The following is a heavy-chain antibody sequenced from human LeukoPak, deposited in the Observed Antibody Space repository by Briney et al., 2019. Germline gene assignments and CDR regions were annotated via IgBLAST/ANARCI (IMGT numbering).Heavy chain of an antibody. CDR2: IYHSGST. V-gene: IGHV4-59*01. D-gene: IGHD3-9*01. Sequence: PSETLSLTCTVSGGSISTYYWNWIRQPPGKGLEWIGYIYHSGSTNYNPSLQSRVTISVDTSKNQFSLNLNSVTAADTAVFYCARGKRYFDFDYWGQGTLVTVSS. J-gene: IGHJ4*02. CDR1: GGSISTYY. CDR3: ARGKRYFDFDY.